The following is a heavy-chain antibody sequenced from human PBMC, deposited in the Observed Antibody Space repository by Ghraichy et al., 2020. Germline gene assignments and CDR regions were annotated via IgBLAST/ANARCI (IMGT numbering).Heavy chain of an antibody. J-gene: IGHJ4*02. D-gene: IGHD4-17*01. CDR1: GFTFSNAW. CDR3: TTDPGPKTTVTKNY. Sequence: GGSLRLSCAASGFTFSNAWMSWVRQAPGKGLEWVGRIKSKTDGGTTDYAAPVKGRFTISRDDSKNTLYLQMNSLKTEDTAVYYCTTDPGPKTTVTKNYWGQGTLVTVSS. CDR2: IKSKTDGGTT. V-gene: IGHV3-15*01.